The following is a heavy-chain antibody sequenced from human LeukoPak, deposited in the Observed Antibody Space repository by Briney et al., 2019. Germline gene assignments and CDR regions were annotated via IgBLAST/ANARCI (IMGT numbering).Heavy chain of an antibody. CDR2: ISGSGGST. Sequence: GGSLRLSCAASGFTFSNAWMSWVRQAPGKGLEWVSAISGSGGSTYYADSVKGRFTISRDNSKNTLYLQMNSLRAEDTAVYYCAKDREDAFDIWGQGTMVTVSS. D-gene: IGHD1-26*01. J-gene: IGHJ3*02. CDR1: GFTFSNAW. V-gene: IGHV3-23*01. CDR3: AKDREDAFDI.